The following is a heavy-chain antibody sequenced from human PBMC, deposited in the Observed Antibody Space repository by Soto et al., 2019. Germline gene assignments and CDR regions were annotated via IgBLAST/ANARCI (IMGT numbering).Heavy chain of an antibody. J-gene: IGHJ6*02. CDR2: IIPVFGTP. CDR1: GGSFSNYG. D-gene: IGHD3-22*01. Sequence: SVKLSCKASGGSFSNYGISWVRQAPKQGLEWMGGIIPVFGTPHYAQKSQDRVTITADESTSTVYMEVSSLTSDDTAVYYCARGDATKIIVTTYYSLDVWGQGTTVTVSS. V-gene: IGHV1-69*13. CDR3: ARGDATKIIVTTYYSLDV.